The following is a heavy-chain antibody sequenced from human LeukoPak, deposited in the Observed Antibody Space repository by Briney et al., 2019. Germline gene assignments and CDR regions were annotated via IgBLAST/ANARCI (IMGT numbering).Heavy chain of an antibody. J-gene: IGHJ4*02. CDR2: ISYDGSNK. Sequence: PGGSLRLSCAASGFTFSSYGMHWVRQAPGKGLEWVAVISYDGSNKYYADSVKGRFTISRDNSKNTLYLQMNSLRAEDTAVYYCAKVYDSSGYYPGRYFDYWGQGTLVTVSS. D-gene: IGHD3-22*01. V-gene: IGHV3-30*18. CDR1: GFTFSSYG. CDR3: AKVYDSSGYYPGRYFDY.